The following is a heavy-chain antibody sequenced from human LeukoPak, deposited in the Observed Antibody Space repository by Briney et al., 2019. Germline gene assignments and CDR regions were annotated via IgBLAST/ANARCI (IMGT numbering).Heavy chain of an antibody. D-gene: IGHD3-22*01. CDR2: IYSGGST. CDR3: ARDLSYSSGYHHYFDY. V-gene: IGHV3-53*01. CDR1: GFTVSSNY. Sequence: PGGSLRLSCAASGFTVSSNYMSWVRQAPGKGLEWVSVIYSGGSTYYADSVKGRFTISRDNSKNTLYLQMNSLRAEDTAVYYCARDLSYSSGYHHYFDYWGQGTLVTVSS. J-gene: IGHJ4*02.